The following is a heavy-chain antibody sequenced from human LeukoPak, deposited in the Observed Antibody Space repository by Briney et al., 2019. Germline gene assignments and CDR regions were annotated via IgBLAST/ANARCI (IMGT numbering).Heavy chain of an antibody. CDR3: ARDRGNWLFDY. D-gene: IGHD4-23*01. Sequence: NSSETLSLTCSVSGGSISSYYWSWIRQPPGKGQEWIGYIYYSGSTNYNPSLKSRVTISVDTSKNQFSLKLSSVTAADTAVYYCARDRGNWLFDYWGQGTLVTVSS. CDR2: IYYSGST. CDR1: GGSISSYY. V-gene: IGHV4-59*01. J-gene: IGHJ4*02.